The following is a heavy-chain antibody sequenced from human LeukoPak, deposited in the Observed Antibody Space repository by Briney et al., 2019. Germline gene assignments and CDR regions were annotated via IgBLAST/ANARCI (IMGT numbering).Heavy chain of an antibody. Sequence: GGSLRLSCAVSGFTSSRHWMSWVRQTPEKGLEWGANIKEDASEENYVDSVKGRFTISRDNAKNSLYLQMNSLRAEDTSVCYCEIAAGWVLGYWGQGTLVTVSS. CDR3: EIAAGWVLGY. CDR1: GFTSSRHW. CDR2: IKEDASEE. V-gene: IGHV3-7*01. J-gene: IGHJ4*02. D-gene: IGHD3-3*02.